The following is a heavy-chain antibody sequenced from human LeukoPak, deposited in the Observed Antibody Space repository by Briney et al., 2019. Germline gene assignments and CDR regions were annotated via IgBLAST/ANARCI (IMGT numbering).Heavy chain of an antibody. CDR3: ARGDPFDY. V-gene: IGHV4-59*01. D-gene: IGHD2-21*02. Sequence: SETLSLTCTVSGGSISSYYWSWIRQPPGKGLEWIGYIYYSRSTNYNPSLESRVTISVDTSKNQFSLKLSSVTAADTAVYYCARGDPFDYWGQGTLVTVSS. J-gene: IGHJ4*02. CDR1: GGSISSYY. CDR2: IYYSRST.